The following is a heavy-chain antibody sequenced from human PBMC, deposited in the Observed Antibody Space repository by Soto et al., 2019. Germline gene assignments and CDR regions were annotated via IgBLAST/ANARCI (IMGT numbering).Heavy chain of an antibody. J-gene: IGHJ4*02. V-gene: IGHV4-59*01. D-gene: IGHD6-19*01. Sequence: SETLSLTCTVSGGSISSYYWSWIRQPPGKGLEWIGYIYYSGSTNYNPSLKSRVTISVDTSKNQFSLKLSPVTAADTAVYYCARAVSGWYYFDYWGQGTLVTVSS. CDR1: GGSISSYY. CDR3: ARAVSGWYYFDY. CDR2: IYYSGST.